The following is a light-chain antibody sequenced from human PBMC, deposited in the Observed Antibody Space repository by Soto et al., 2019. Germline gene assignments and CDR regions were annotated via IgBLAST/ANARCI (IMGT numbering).Light chain of an antibody. CDR2: KAS. J-gene: IGKJ1*01. V-gene: IGKV1-5*03. CDR3: QQYSTYTPRP. CDR1: QSISSW. Sequence: DIQMTQSPSSLFSSVGDIVTIACRSSQSISSWLAWYQQKPGKAPKILIYKASSLESGVPSRFSGSGSGTEFTLTISSLQPDDFATYYCQQYSTYTPRPFGQGTKVDIK.